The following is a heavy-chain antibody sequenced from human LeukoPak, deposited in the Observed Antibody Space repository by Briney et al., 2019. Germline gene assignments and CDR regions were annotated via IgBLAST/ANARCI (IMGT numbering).Heavy chain of an antibody. CDR2: IYHSGST. J-gene: IGHJ3*02. D-gene: IGHD4-23*01. Sequence: SGTLSLTCAVSGYSISSGYYWGWIRQPPGKGLEWIGSIYHSGSTYYNPSLKSRVTISVDTSKNQFSLKLSSVTAADTAVYYCARFRTVVNAFDIWGQGTMVTVSS. V-gene: IGHV4-38-2*01. CDR1: GYSISSGYY. CDR3: ARFRTVVNAFDI.